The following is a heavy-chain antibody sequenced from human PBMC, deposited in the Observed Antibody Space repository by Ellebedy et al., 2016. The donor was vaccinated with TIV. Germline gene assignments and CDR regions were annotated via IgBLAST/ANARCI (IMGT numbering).Heavy chain of an antibody. CDR1: GFIFSSYG. Sequence: PGGSLRLSCAASGFIFSSYGMRWVRQAPRKGLEWVAFIRYDGTNKFYADSVKGRFIISRDNSKHTLYLQRNSLRAEDTAVYYCAKDRLWRGSGTQTFDNWGQGTLVTVSS. D-gene: IGHD3-10*01. V-gene: IGHV3-30*02. CDR2: IRYDGTNK. CDR3: AKDRLWRGSGTQTFDN. J-gene: IGHJ4*02.